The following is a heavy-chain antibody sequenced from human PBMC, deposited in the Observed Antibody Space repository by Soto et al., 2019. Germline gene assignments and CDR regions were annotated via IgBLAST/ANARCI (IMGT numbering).Heavy chain of an antibody. J-gene: IGHJ6*02. CDR1: GGTFGSYA. V-gene: IGHV1-69*01. Sequence: QVQLVQSGAEVKKPGSSVKVSCKASGGTFGSYAISWVRQAPGQGLEWMGGIIPIPGTANYAQKFQGRVTIAADESTSTAYMELSSLRSEDTAVYYCAGSPGSSTSLEIYYYYYYGMDVWGQGTTVTVSS. D-gene: IGHD2-2*01. CDR2: IIPIPGTA. CDR3: AGSPGSSTSLEIYYYYYYGMDV.